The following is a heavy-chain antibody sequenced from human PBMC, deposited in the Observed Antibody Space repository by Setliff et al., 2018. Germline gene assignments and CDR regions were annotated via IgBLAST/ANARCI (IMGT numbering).Heavy chain of an antibody. Sequence: ASVKVSCKASGYIFTSYYIHWVRQAPGQGLEWMGLFNPSGGSTKYAEKFQGRVTLTRDTSTSTVYLDLSSLRYEDTAVFYCASADVVVAPWGQGTLVTVSS. D-gene: IGHD2-21*01. CDR1: GYIFTSYY. J-gene: IGHJ4*02. CDR3: ASADVVVAP. V-gene: IGHV1-46*01. CDR2: FNPSGGST.